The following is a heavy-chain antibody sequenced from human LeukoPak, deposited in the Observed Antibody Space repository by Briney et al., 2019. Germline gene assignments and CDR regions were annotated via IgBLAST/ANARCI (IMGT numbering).Heavy chain of an antibody. CDR3: AKAATQAVAGSAFDY. CDR2: ISYDGSNK. V-gene: IGHV3-30*18. Sequence: GGSLRLSCAASGFTFSSHGMHWVRQAPGKGLEWVAVISYDGSNKYYADSVKGRFTISRDNSKNTLYLQMNSLRAEDTAVYYCAKAATQAVAGSAFDYWGQGTLVTVSS. CDR1: GFTFSSHG. J-gene: IGHJ4*02. D-gene: IGHD6-19*01.